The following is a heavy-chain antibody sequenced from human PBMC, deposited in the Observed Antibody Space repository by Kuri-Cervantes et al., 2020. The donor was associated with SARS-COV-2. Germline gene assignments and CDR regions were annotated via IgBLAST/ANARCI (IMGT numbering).Heavy chain of an antibody. V-gene: IGHV3-21*01. D-gene: IGHD2-2*02. Sequence: GGSLRLSCAASGFTFSSYAMSWVRQAPGKGLEWVSSISSSSSYIYYADSVKGRFTISRDNAKNSLYLQMNSLRAEDTAVYYCCVPLVPAAIGRAYYYYGMDVWGQGTTVTVSS. CDR3: CVPLVPAAIGRAYYYYGMDV. J-gene: IGHJ6*02. CDR1: GFTFSSYA. CDR2: ISSSSSYI.